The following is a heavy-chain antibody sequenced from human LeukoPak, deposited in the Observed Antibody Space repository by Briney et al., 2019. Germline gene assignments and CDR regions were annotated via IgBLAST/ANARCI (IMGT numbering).Heavy chain of an antibody. Sequence: GGSLRLSCTTSGFAFDDFAMSWVRQPAGKGLEWVGFIRRRAYGGAAEYAASVKGRFIISRDDSKGIAYLQMNSLKTEDTAVYYCSRNGPVDFDYWGQGSRVIVSP. CDR2: IRRRAYGGAA. V-gene: IGHV3-49*04. CDR3: SRNGPVDFDY. J-gene: IGHJ4*02. CDR1: GFAFDDFA.